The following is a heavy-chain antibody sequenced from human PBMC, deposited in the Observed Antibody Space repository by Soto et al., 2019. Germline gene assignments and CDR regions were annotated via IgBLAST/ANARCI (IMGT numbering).Heavy chain of an antibody. CDR1: GFSFSGAW. CDR3: TRGGPLGNYFDY. Sequence: EVQLVESGGGLVKPGGSLRLSCAASGFSFSGAWMNWVRQAPGKGLEWVGRIKWSSHTGAVDYAAPVKGRFTISRDDSKNTLYLQLHSLTPEHTAVYYCTRGGPLGNYFDYWGQGTLVTV. V-gene: IGHV3-15*07. D-gene: IGHD2-15*01. J-gene: IGHJ4*02. CDR2: IKWSSHTGAV.